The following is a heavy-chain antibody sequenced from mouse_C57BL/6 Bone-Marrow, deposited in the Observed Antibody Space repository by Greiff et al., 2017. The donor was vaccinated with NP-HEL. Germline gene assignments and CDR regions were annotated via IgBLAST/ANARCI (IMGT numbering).Heavy chain of an antibody. CDR2: INPGSGGT. V-gene: IGHV1-54*01. D-gene: IGHD1-1*01. CDR3: ARRRYRYFDV. Sequence: VQLQQSGAELVRPGTSVKVSCKASGYAFTNYLIEWVKQRPGQGLEWIGVINPGSGGTNYNEKFKGKATLTADKSSSTAYMQLSSLTSEDSAVYFCARRRYRYFDVWGTGTTVTVSS. J-gene: IGHJ1*03. CDR1: GYAFTNYL.